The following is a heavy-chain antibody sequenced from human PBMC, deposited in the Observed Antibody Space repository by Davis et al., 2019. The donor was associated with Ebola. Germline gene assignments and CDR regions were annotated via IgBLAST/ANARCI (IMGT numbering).Heavy chain of an antibody. J-gene: IGHJ6*02. CDR2: IIPVFGAT. CDR3: TRDRSQGVAGLDI. CDR1: GGTFSTYA. D-gene: IGHD3-10*01. V-gene: IGHV1-69*13. Sequence: SVKVSCKASGGTFSTYAVTWVRQAPGQGFEWVGRIIPVFGATDYAQEVQDRVTLTADQHPSTAYMELRSLKSEDTAIYYCTRDRSQGVAGLDIWGQGTAVIVSS.